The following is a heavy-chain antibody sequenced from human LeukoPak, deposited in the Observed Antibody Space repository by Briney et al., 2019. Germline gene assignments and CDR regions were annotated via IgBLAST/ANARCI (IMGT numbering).Heavy chain of an antibody. CDR3: AKASDWNYLYYFDY. V-gene: IGHV3-9*01. CDR2: ISWNSGSI. J-gene: IGHJ4*02. D-gene: IGHD1-7*01. CDR1: GFTVNSYY. Sequence: PGGSLTLSCAASGFTVNSYYMNWVRQAPGKGLEWVSGISWNSGSIGYADSVKGRFTISRDNAKNSLYLQMNSLRAEDTALYYCAKASDWNYLYYFDYWGQGTLVTVSS.